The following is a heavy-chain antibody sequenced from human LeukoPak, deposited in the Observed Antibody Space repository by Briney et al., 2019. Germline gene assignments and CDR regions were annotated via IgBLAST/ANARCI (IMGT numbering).Heavy chain of an antibody. D-gene: IGHD3-22*01. J-gene: IGHJ4*02. CDR2: SYWDDDR. V-gene: IGHV2-5*02. Sequence: ESGPTPVNPTHTLTPTWTFSGVSVNTRGGGVGCIRQPPGRALEWLALSYWDDDRRYTPTLHSRLTINNDTSKNQLLLTMPNIEPVDTATYFCAQRKNYYHSSVFDNWGKGTLVTASS. CDR1: GVSVNTRGGG. CDR3: AQRKNYYHSSVFDN.